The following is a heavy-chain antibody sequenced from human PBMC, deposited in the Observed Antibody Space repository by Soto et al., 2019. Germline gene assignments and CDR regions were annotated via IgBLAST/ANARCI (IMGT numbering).Heavy chain of an antibody. CDR2: IKYSGTT. V-gene: IGHV4-39*01. CDR1: GGSISSSRCH. J-gene: IGHJ3*01. D-gene: IGHD2-21*01. Sequence: SETLSLTCAVSGGSISSSRCHRGWIRQPPGKGLEWIASIKYSGTTFYNPSLKSRVTLSVDTSKNQFALKLSSVTAAETAVYYCARQGMIARSYDAFDVWGQGTMVTVSS. CDR3: ARQGMIARSYDAFDV.